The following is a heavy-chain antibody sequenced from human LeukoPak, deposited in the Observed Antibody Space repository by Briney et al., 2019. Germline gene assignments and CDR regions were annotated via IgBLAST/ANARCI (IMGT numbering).Heavy chain of an antibody. V-gene: IGHV4-59*01. J-gene: IGHJ6*02. Sequence: SETMSLTCTVSGGSISHYYWSWIRQSPGKGLEWIGYIYYSGTTNYNPSLKSRVTISVDTSRNQFSLQLRSVTAADTAVYYCAREDPQTTVPEGMDVWGQGTTVIVSS. D-gene: IGHD4-17*01. CDR3: AREDPQTTVPEGMDV. CDR1: GGSISHYY. CDR2: IYYSGTT.